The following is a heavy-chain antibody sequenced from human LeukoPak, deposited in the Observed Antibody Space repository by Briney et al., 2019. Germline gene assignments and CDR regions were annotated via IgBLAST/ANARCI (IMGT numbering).Heavy chain of an antibody. J-gene: IGHJ3*02. CDR2: INPSGGST. Sequence: ASVKVSCKASGYTFTSYYMHWVRQAPGQGLEWMGIINPSGGSTSYAQKFQGRVTMTRDTSTSTVYMELSSLRSEDTAVYYCARDWGYYYDSSAYYPDDAFDIWGQGTMVTVSS. CDR1: GYTFTSYY. V-gene: IGHV1-46*01. CDR3: ARDWGYYYDSSAYYPDDAFDI. D-gene: IGHD3-22*01.